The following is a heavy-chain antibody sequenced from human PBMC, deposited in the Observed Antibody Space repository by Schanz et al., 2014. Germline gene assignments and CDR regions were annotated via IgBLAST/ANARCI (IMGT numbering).Heavy chain of an antibody. D-gene: IGHD4-17*01. V-gene: IGHV3-23*01. CDR1: GFNFNTYA. CDR3: ARTLLGYYGDLAY. CDR2: LSGDGGTT. J-gene: IGHJ4*02. Sequence: EVQLLESGGGLAQPGGSLRLACAASGFNFNTYAMSWVRQAPGKGLQWVSSLSGDGGTTHYADSVKGRFTISRDNYKKTLYLQMNSLSDDDTAVYFCARTLLGYYGDLAYWGQGTLLTVSS.